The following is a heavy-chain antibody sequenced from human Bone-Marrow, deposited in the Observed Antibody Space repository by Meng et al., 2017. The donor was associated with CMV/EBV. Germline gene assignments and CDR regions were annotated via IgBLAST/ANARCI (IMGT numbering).Heavy chain of an antibody. CDR3: TRGHSSSSIYFDY. D-gene: IGHD6-6*01. V-gene: IGHV3-49*04. CDR1: GFTVSSND. Sequence: GGSLRLSCAASGFTVSSNDMSWVRQAPGKGLEWVGFIRSKAYGGTTEYAASVKGRFTISRDDSKSIAYLQMNSLKTEDTAVYYCTRGHSSSSIYFDYWGQGTLVTVSS. J-gene: IGHJ4*02. CDR2: IRSKAYGGTT.